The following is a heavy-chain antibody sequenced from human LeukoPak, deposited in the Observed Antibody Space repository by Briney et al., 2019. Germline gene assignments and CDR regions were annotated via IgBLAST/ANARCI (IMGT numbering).Heavy chain of an antibody. D-gene: IGHD1-26*01. CDR1: GFTFSDHY. CDR3: ARDGSYWADAFDI. J-gene: IGHJ3*02. V-gene: IGHV3-11*01. CDR2: ISSSGSTI. Sequence: PGGSLRLSCAASGFTFSDHYMSWIRQAPGKGLEWVSYISSSGSTIYYADSVKGRFTISRDNAKSSLYLQMNSLRAEDTAVYYCARDGSYWADAFDIWGQGTMVTVSS.